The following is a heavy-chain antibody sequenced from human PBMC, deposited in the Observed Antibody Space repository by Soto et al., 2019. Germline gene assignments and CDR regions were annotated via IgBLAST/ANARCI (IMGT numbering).Heavy chain of an antibody. CDR3: ARSSPYIVVRKPTGNQDYYGMDV. D-gene: IGHD2-2*01. CDR2: IIPVFATT. CDR1: GGTFSNYT. Sequence: QVQLVQSGAEVKKPGSSVKVFCKASGGTFSNYTISWVRQAPGQGLEWMGGIIPVFATTDYEQKFQGRVTITADGSTSTAYMKLSSLRSADTAVYYCARSSPYIVVRKPTGNQDYYGMDVWGQGTTVTVSS. V-gene: IGHV1-69*01. J-gene: IGHJ6*02.